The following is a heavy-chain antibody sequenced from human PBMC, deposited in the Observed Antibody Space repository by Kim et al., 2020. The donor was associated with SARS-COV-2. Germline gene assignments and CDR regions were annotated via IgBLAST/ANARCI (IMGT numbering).Heavy chain of an antibody. CDR1: GFTFSSYG. V-gene: IGHV3-33*01. CDR2: IWYDGRNK. D-gene: IGHD3-22*01. Sequence: GGSLRLSCAASGFTFSSYGMHWVRQAPGKGLEWVAVIWYDGRNKYYAGSVKGRFTISRDNSKNTLYLQMNSLRAEDTAVYYCASDRSIYYYDSSGLYYWGQGTLVTVSS. J-gene: IGHJ4*02. CDR3: ASDRSIYYYDSSGLYY.